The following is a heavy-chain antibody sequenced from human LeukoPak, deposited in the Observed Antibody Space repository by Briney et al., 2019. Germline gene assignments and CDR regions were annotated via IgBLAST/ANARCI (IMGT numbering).Heavy chain of an antibody. CDR2: MNPNIGNT. CDR3: ARVPYGSVSYGYYYYCMDV. D-gene: IGHD3-10*01. CDR1: GYTFTSYD. J-gene: IGHJ6*03. Sequence: GASVKVSCKASGYTFTSYDIKWVRQATGQGLEWMGWMNPNIGNTGYEHKFQHRVTMTRNTSISTAYMELSSRRSEDTAVYYCARVPYGSVSYGYYYYCMDVWGKGTTVTISS. V-gene: IGHV1-8*01.